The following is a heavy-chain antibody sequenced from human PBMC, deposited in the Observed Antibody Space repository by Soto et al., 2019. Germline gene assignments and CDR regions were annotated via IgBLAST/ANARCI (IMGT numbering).Heavy chain of an antibody. Sequence: QVQLQQWGAGLLKPSETLSLTCAVYGGSFSGYYWSWIRQPPGKGLEWIGEINHSGSTNYNPSLKSRVTISADTSKNQFSLKLSSVTAADTAVYYCARDSYSPRNWFDPWGQGTLVTVSS. J-gene: IGHJ5*02. V-gene: IGHV4-34*01. D-gene: IGHD5-18*01. CDR3: ARDSYSPRNWFDP. CDR2: INHSGST. CDR1: GGSFSGYY.